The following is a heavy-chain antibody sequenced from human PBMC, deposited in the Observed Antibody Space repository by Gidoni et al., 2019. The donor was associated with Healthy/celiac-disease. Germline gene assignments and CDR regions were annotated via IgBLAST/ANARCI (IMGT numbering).Heavy chain of an antibody. CDR2: INHSGST. J-gene: IGHJ6*02. D-gene: IGHD5-18*01. CDR3: ARGRRWLPPYYYGMDV. CDR1: GGSFSGYY. Sequence: QVQLQQWGAGLLKPSETLSLTCAVYGGSFSGYYWSWIRQPHGKGLEWIGEINHSGSTTYNPSLKSRVTISVDTSKNQFSLKLSSVTAADTAVYYWARGRRWLPPYYYGMDVWGQGTTVTVSS. V-gene: IGHV4-34*01.